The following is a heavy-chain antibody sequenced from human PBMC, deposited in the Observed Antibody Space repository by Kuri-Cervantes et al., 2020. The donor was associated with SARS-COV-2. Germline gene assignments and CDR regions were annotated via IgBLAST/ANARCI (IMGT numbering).Heavy chain of an antibody. Sequence: GGSLRLSCTASGFTFSSYSMNWVRQAPGKGLEWVSSISSSSSYIYYADSVKGRFTISRDNAKNSLYLQMNSLRAEDTAVYYCARDRLVRGVPYYYYYGMDVWGQGTTVTVSS. D-gene: IGHD3-10*01. CDR3: ARDRLVRGVPYYYYYGMDV. V-gene: IGHV3-21*01. CDR2: ISSSSSYI. J-gene: IGHJ6*02. CDR1: GFTFSSYS.